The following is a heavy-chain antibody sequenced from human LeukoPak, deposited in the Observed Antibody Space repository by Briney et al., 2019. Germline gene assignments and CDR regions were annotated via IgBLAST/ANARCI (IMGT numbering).Heavy chain of an antibody. D-gene: IGHD1-26*01. CDR2: IYYSGST. V-gene: IGHV4-31*03. J-gene: IGHJ4*02. CDR3: ARLLGSYSGGGYFDY. CDR1: VGSINGGCYY. Sequence: PSQTLSLTCTVSVGSINGGCYYWSWIRQHPGKGLEWIGYIYYSGSTYYNPSLKSRVTISVDTSKNQFSLKLSSVTAADTAVYYCARLLGSYSGGGYFDYWAREPWSPSPQ.